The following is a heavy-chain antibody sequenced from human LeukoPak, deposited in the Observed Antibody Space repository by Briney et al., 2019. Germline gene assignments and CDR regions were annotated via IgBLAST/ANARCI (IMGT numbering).Heavy chain of an antibody. CDR2: INHSGST. CDR1: GGSFSGYY. J-gene: IGHJ6*02. CDR3: ARLALRNQLLYFHYYGMDV. D-gene: IGHD2-2*02. Sequence: SETVSLTCAVYGGSFSGYYWSWIRQPPGKGLEWIGEINHSGSTNYNPSLKSRVTISVDTSKNQFSLKLSSVTAADTAVYYCARLALRNQLLYFHYYGMDVWGQGTTVTVSS. V-gene: IGHV4-34*01.